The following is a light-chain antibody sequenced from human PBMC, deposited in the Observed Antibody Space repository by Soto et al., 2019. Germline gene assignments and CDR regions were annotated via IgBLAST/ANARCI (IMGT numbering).Light chain of an antibody. Sequence: DIPMTQSPSSLAVFVGDRLTITCRAIQSISESLNWFQQKPGKAPNLLISAASSLQSGVPSRFSGGRSGTDFALTISSLQPEDFATDYCQQTYSPPYTFGQGTKLEIK. CDR1: QSISES. V-gene: IGKV1-39*01. J-gene: IGKJ2*01. CDR2: AAS. CDR3: QQTYSPPYT.